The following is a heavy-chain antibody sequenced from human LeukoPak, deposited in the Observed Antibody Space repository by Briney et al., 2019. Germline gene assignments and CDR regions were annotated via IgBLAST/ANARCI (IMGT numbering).Heavy chain of an antibody. D-gene: IGHD6-6*01. CDR1: GFPFSRYW. J-gene: IGHJ4*02. V-gene: IGHV3-7*01. Sequence: GGSLRLSCAASGFPFSRYWMTWVRQAPGKGLEWVANIKQDGSVIYYVDSVKGRFTISRDNAKNSLSLQMNSLRAEDTAVYYCARIGYSSSSNDYWGLGTLVTVSS. CDR2: IKQDGSVI. CDR3: ARIGYSSSSNDY.